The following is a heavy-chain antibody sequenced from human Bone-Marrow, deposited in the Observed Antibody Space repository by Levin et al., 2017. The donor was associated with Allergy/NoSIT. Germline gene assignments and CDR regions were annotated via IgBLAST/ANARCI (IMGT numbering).Heavy chain of an antibody. CDR3: TRDALRGGWGPSHEY. CDR1: GHSITSDYY. V-gene: IGHV4-38-2*02. Sequence: SCDVSGHSITSDYYWGWIRQSPGKGLEWIGNTYHSGYINYNPSLKSRISISVQKSKNQFSLKVTSATAADTAVYYCTRDALRGGWGPSHEYWGQGTLVAVSS. J-gene: IGHJ4*02. CDR2: TYHSGYI. D-gene: IGHD5-12*01.